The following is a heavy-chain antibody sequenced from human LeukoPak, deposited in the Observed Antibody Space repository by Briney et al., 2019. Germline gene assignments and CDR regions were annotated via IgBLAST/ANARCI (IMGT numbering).Heavy chain of an antibody. V-gene: IGHV1-69*04. CDR1: GGTFSSYA. J-gene: IGHJ4*02. CDR2: IIPILGIA. Sequence: PVASVKVSCKASGGTFSSYAISWVRQAPGQGLEWVGRIIPILGIANYAQKFQGRVTITADKSTSTAYMELSSLRSEDTAVYYCAREYYDILTGYYDYWGQGTLVTVSS. CDR3: AREYYDILTGYYDY. D-gene: IGHD3-9*01.